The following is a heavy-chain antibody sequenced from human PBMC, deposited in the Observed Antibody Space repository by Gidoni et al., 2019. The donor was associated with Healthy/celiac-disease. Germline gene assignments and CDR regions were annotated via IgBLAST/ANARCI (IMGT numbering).Heavy chain of an antibody. CDR1: GFSLSTSGMR. J-gene: IGHJ4*02. V-gene: IGHV2-70*04. CDR3: ARIKEDYGDYVFDY. Sequence: QVTLKESGPALVKPTQTLTLTCTFSGFSLSTSGMRGSWIRQPPGTALEWLARIDWDDDKFYSTYLKTRLTISKDTSKNQVVLTMTNMDPVDTATYYCARIKEDYGDYVFDYWGQGTLVTVSS. D-gene: IGHD4-17*01. CDR2: IDWDDDK.